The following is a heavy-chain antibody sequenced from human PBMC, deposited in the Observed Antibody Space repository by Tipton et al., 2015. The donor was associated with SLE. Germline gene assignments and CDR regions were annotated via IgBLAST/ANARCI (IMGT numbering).Heavy chain of an antibody. CDR3: ARLGVRKTNLYWYFDL. V-gene: IGHV4-30-4*08. D-gene: IGHD1-26*01. CDR2: VNHRGII. CDR1: GGSISSGDYL. J-gene: IGHJ2*01. Sequence: TLSLTCTVSGGSISSGDYLWSWIRQSPGKGLEWMGEVNHRGIINHNPSLKSRVTMLVDTAKNQLSLRLTSVTAADTAVYYCARLGVRKTNLYWYFDLWGRGTLVTVSS.